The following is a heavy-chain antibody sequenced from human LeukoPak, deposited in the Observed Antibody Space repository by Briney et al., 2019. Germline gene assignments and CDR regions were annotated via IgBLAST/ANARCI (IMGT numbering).Heavy chain of an antibody. CDR3: AKVASGYSYGYPSGDY. CDR2: ISGSGGST. Sequence: GGSLRLSCAASGFTFSSYAMSWVRQAPGKGLEWVSAISGSGGSTYYADSVKGRFTISRDNSKNTLYLQMNGLRAEDTAVYYCAKVASGYSYGYPSGDYWGQGTLVTVSS. J-gene: IGHJ4*02. D-gene: IGHD5-18*01. CDR1: GFTFSSYA. V-gene: IGHV3-23*01.